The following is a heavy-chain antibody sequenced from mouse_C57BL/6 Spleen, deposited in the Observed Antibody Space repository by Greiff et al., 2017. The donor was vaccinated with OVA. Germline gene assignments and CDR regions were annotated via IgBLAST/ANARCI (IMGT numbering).Heavy chain of an antibody. J-gene: IGHJ2*01. V-gene: IGHV1-50*01. CDR2: IDPSDSYT. CDR1: GYTFTSYW. CDR3: ARRNYGSSYSYYFDY. D-gene: IGHD1-1*01. Sequence: VQLQQSGAELVKPGASVKLSCKASGYTFTSYWMQWVKQRPGQGLEWIGEIDPSDSYTNYNQKFKGKATLTVDTSSSTAYMQLSSLTSEDSAVYYCARRNYGSSYSYYFDYWGQGTTLTVSS.